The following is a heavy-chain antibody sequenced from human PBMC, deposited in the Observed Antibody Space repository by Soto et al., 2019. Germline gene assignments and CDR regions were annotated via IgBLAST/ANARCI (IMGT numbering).Heavy chain of an antibody. CDR2: ISSSGSTI. V-gene: IGHV3-48*03. D-gene: IGHD5-12*01. Sequence: GGSLRLCCAASGFTFSSYEMNWVRQAPGKGLEWVSYISSSGSTIYYADSVKGRFTISRDNAKNSLYLQMNSLRAEDMAVYYCASIGYSGYEAPLLWGQGTLVTVSS. CDR3: ASIGYSGYEAPLL. J-gene: IGHJ4*02. CDR1: GFTFSSYE.